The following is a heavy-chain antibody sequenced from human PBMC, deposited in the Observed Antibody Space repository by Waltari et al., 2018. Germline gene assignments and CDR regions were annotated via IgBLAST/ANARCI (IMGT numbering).Heavy chain of an antibody. CDR3: ARQDSSGYYGFLVY. D-gene: IGHD3-22*01. J-gene: IGHJ4*02. CDR1: GFTFGDLG. V-gene: IGHV3-20*01. CDR2: INWNGGST. Sequence: EVPLVESGGGVVRPGGSLRLSCAASGFTFGDLGSGWVRHAPGKGLEWVSGINWNGGSTGYADSVKGRFTISRDNAKNSLYLQMNSLRAEDTALYHCARQDSSGYYGFLVYWGQGTLVTVSS.